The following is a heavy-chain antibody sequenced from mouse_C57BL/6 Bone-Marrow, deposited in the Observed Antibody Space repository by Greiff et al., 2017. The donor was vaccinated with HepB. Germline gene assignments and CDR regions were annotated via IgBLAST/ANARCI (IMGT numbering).Heavy chain of an antibody. D-gene: IGHD1-1*01. V-gene: IGHV3-6*01. CDR2: LSYDGSN. CDR3: ARDFDYYGSIYFDY. CDR1: GYSITSGYY. J-gene: IGHJ2*01. Sequence: EVQLQESGPGLVKPSQSLSLTCSVTGYSITSGYYWNWIRQFPGNKLEWMGYLSYDGSNNYNPSLKNRISITRDTSKNQFFLKLNSVTTEDTATYYCARDFDYYGSIYFDYWGQGTTLTVSS.